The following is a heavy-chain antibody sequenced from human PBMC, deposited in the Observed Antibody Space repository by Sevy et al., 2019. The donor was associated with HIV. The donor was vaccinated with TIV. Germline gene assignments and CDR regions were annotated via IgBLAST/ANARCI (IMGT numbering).Heavy chain of an antibody. J-gene: IGHJ3*01. CDR3: AIVCCSSDRFGMLSAFDF. CDR1: GDSVSSNSAA. Sequence: SQTLSLTCAISGDSVSSNSAAWNWIRQSPSRGLEWLGRTHYRSKWYNDYAVSVKGRITINPDSSKNQFFLQLNSVTPLDTAVYYFAIVCCSSDRFGMLSAFDFMGLGTMVNV. V-gene: IGHV6-1*01. CDR2: THYRSKWYN. D-gene: IGHD2-2*01.